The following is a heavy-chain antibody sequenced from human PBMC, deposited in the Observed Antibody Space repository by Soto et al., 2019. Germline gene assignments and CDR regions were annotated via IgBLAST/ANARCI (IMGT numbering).Heavy chain of an antibody. V-gene: IGHV4-34*01. CDR2: INHSGST. CDR1: GGSFSGYY. CDR3: ARVGSSQLLHWFDP. D-gene: IGHD2-15*01. J-gene: IGHJ5*02. Sequence: SETLSLTCAVYGGSFSGYYWSWIRQPPGKGLEWIGEINHSGSTNYNPSLKSRVTISVDTSKNQFSLKLSSVTAADTAVYYCARVGSSQLLHWFDPWGQGTLVTVSS.